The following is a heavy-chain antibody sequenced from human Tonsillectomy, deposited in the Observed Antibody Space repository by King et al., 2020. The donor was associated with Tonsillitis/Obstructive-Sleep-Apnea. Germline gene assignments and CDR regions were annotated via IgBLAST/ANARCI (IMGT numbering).Heavy chain of an antibody. CDR3: ARDGTATVPLVY. D-gene: IGHD2-8*02. V-gene: IGHV3-74*01. CDR2: INSDGSST. CDR1: GFTFSSYW. Sequence: VQLVESGGGLVQPGGSLRLSCAASGFTFSSYWMHWVRQAPGKGLVWVSLINSDGSSTSYADSVKGRFTISRDNAKNTLYLQMNSLRAEDTALYYCARDGTATVPLVYWGQGTLVTVSS. J-gene: IGHJ4*02.